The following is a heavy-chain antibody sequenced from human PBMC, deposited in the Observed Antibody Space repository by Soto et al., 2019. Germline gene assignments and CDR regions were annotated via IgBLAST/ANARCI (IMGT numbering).Heavy chain of an antibody. V-gene: IGHV3-64D*08. Sequence: EVQLVESGGDLVQTGGSLTLSCSASGLTFGSFAMHWVRQAPGKGLEYVSAISNTGGTTFYADPVKGRFIVSRDNSKNTLYLQISSLRPDDTALYFCVKAFNGQYLNRKAFDYWGQGTLVTVSS. CDR1: GLTFGSFA. J-gene: IGHJ4*02. D-gene: IGHD2-8*01. CDR3: VKAFNGQYLNRKAFDY. CDR2: ISNTGGTT.